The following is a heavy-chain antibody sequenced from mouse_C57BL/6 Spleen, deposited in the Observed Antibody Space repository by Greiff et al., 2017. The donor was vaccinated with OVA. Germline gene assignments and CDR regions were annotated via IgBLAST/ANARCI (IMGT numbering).Heavy chain of an antibody. Sequence: QVQLQQSGPELVKPGASVKISCKASGYAFSSSWMNWVKQRPGKGLEWIGRIYPGDGDTNYNGKFKGKATLTADKSSSTAYMQLSSLTSEDSAVYFCAPSITTVVATDWGQGTTLTVSS. V-gene: IGHV1-82*01. CDR3: APSITTVVATD. CDR2: IYPGDGDT. J-gene: IGHJ2*01. D-gene: IGHD1-1*01. CDR1: GYAFSSSW.